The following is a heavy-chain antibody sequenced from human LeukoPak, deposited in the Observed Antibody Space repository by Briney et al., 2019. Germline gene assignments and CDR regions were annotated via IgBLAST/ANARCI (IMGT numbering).Heavy chain of an antibody. J-gene: IGHJ4*02. CDR1: GGSISSRAYY. D-gene: IGHD5-24*01. CDR2: IYYSGST. Sequence: SQTLSLTCTVSGGSISSRAYYWSWIRQHPGKGPEWIGYIYYSGSTYYNPSLKSRVIISLNTSKTQFSLKLSSVTAADTAVYHCARADGTIYYFDSWGQGTVVTVSS. CDR3: ARADGTIYYFDS. V-gene: IGHV4-31*03.